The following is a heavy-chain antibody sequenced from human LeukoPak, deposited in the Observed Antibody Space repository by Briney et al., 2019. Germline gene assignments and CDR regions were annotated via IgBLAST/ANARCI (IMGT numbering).Heavy chain of an antibody. V-gene: IGHV4-34*01. Sequence: SETLSLTCAVYGGSFSGYYCSWIRQPPGKGLEWIGEINHSGSTNYNPSLKSRVTISVDTSKNQFSLKLSSVTAADTAVYYCARAVRVPPRRGPHDYWGQGTMVTVSS. CDR2: INHSGST. J-gene: IGHJ4*02. D-gene: IGHD3-10*01. CDR1: GGSFSGYY. CDR3: ARAVRVPPRRGPHDY.